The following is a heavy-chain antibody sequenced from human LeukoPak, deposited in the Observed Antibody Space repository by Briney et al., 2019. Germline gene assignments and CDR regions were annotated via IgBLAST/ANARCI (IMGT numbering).Heavy chain of an antibody. Sequence: SETLSLTCAVYGGSFSGYYWSWIRQPPGKGLEWIGEINHSGSTNYDPSLKSRVTISVDTSKNQFSLKLSSVTAADTAVYYCARVRVAGICDYWGQGTLVTVSS. CDR1: GGSFSGYY. D-gene: IGHD6-19*01. CDR3: ARVRVAGICDY. V-gene: IGHV4-34*01. J-gene: IGHJ4*02. CDR2: INHSGST.